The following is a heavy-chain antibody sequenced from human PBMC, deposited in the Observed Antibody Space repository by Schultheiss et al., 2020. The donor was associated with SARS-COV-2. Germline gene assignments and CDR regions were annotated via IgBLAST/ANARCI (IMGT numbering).Heavy chain of an antibody. CDR2: ISYDGSNK. V-gene: IGHV3-30*12. D-gene: IGHD6-19*01. CDR1: GFTFSSYG. Sequence: GGSLRLSCAASGFTFSSYGMHWVRQAPGKGLEWVAVISYDGSNKYYADSVKGRFTISRDNSKNTLYLQMNSLRAEDTAVYYCARGNQGSSGWYRRWFDPWGQGTLVTVSS. CDR3: ARGNQGSSGWYRRWFDP. J-gene: IGHJ5*02.